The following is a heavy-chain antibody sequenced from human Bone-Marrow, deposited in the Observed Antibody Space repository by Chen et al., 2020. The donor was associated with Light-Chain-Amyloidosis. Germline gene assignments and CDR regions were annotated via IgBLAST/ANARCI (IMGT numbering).Heavy chain of an antibody. CDR1: GNTFTSYG. J-gene: IGHJ3*02. V-gene: IGHV1-18*01. CDR3: ASRAQYCSSTSCYDI. Sequence: QVQLVQSGAEVKKPGASVKVSCEASGNTFTSYGISWVRQAPGQGLEWMGWISAYNGNTKYAQKLQGRVTMTTDTSTSTAYMELRSLRSDDTAVYYCASRAQYCSSTSCYDIWGQGTMVTVSS. CDR2: ISAYNGNT. D-gene: IGHD2-2*01.